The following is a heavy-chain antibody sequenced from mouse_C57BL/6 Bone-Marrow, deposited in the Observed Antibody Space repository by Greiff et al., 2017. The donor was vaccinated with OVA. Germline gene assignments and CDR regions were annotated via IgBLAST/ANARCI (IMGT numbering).Heavy chain of an antibody. CDR2: IYPGDGDT. CDR1: GYAFSSSW. Sequence: VQLQQSGPELVKPGASVKISCKASGYAFSSSWMNWVKQRPGKGLEWIGRIYPGDGDTNYNGKFKGKATLTADKSSSTAYMQLSSLTSEDSAVYFCARSAYYAMDYWYRGTAVTVSS. CDR3: ARSAYYAMDY. V-gene: IGHV1-82*01. J-gene: IGHJ4*01.